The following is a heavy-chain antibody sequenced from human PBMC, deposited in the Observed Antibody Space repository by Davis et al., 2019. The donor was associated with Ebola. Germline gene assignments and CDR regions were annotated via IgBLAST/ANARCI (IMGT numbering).Heavy chain of an antibody. CDR2: IYYSGST. J-gene: IGHJ6*03. Sequence: PSETLSLTCTVSGGSISSYYWSWIRQPPGKGLEWIGYIYYSGSTNYNPSLKSRVTISVDTSKNQFSLKLSSVTAADTAVYYCARGHLRRMVYYYYYMDVWGKGTTVTVSS. CDR3: ARGHLRRMVYYYYYMDV. D-gene: IGHD3-10*01. V-gene: IGHV4-59*01. CDR1: GGSISSYY.